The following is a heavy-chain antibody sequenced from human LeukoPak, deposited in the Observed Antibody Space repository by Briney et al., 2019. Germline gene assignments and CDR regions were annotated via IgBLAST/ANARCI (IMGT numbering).Heavy chain of an antibody. CDR3: AKGIGGSSSGLDY. V-gene: IGHV3-30*18. CDR1: GFTFSSYG. J-gene: IGHJ4*02. D-gene: IGHD6-6*01. Sequence: GGSLRLSCAASGFTFSSYGMHWVRQAPGKGLEWVAVISYDGSNKYYADSVKGRFTISRDNSKNTLYLQVNSLRADDTAVYFCAKGIGGSSSGLDYWGRGTLVTVSS. CDR2: ISYDGSNK.